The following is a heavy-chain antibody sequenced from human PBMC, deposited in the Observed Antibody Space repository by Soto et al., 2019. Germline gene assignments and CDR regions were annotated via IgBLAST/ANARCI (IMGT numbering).Heavy chain of an antibody. D-gene: IGHD5-12*01. J-gene: IGHJ4*02. Sequence: SETLSLTCTVSGGSISSGDYYWSWIRQPPGKGLEWIGYIYYSGSTYYNPSLKSRVTISVDTSKNQFSLKLSSVTAADTAVYYCAREIGCGYYHPLSDPKNALFSNYFDYWGQGTLVTVSS. CDR2: IYYSGST. CDR1: GGSISSGDYY. V-gene: IGHV4-30-4*01. CDR3: AREIGCGYYHPLSDPKNALFSNYFDY.